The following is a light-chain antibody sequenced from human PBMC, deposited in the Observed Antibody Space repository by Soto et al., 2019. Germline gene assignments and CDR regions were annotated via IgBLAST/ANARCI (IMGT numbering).Light chain of an antibody. CDR3: KSYRSSSICYV. Sequence: QSVLTQPASVSGSPGQSITISCTGTSSDVGGYNYVSWYQQHPGRAPKLLIYDVSNRPSGVSNRFSGSKSGNTASLTISGLQAEDETVYYCKSYRSSSICYVFGFGRKVTVL. CDR2: DVS. V-gene: IGLV2-14*03. J-gene: IGLJ1*01. CDR1: SSDVGGYNY.